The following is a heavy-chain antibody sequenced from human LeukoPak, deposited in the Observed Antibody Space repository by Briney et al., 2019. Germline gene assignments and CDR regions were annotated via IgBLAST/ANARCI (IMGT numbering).Heavy chain of an antibody. Sequence: SETLSLTCTVSGGSINSYYWSWIRQPAGKGLEWIGRIYTSGSTNYNPSLKSRVTMSVDTSKNQFSLKLSSVTAADTAVYYCARGTYCSGGSCYPYYFDDWGQGTLVTVSS. J-gene: IGHJ4*02. CDR3: ARGTYCSGGSCYPYYFDD. V-gene: IGHV4-4*07. CDR2: IYTSGST. CDR1: GGSINSYY. D-gene: IGHD2-15*01.